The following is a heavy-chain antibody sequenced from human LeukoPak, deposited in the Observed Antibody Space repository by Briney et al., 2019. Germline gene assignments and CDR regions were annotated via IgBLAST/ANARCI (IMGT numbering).Heavy chain of an antibody. D-gene: IGHD1-26*01. CDR1: GFTFSSYS. CDR3: ASWSRVGASSY. CDR2: ISSSSSYI. J-gene: IGHJ4*02. V-gene: IGHV3-21*01. Sequence: GGSLRLSCAASGFTFSSYSMNWVRQAPGKGLEWVSSISSSSSYIYYADSVKGRFTISRDNAKNSLYLQMNSLRAEDTAVYYCASWSRVGASSYWGQRTLVTVSS.